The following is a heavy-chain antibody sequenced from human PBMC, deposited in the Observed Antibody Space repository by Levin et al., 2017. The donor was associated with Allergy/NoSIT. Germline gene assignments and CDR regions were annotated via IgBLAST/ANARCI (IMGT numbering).Heavy chain of an antibody. CDR2: IKVDGSET. D-gene: IGHD3-3*01. CDR1: GFSFSSYW. Sequence: QTGGSLRLSCEASGFSFSSYWMNWVRQAPGKGLEWVATIKVDGSETYYLDSVKGRFTISRDNAKNSLFLQINSLRPEDTAVYYCARDRYFDFWSGLRWGQGTLVTVSS. CDR3: ARDRYFDFWSGLR. V-gene: IGHV3-7*01. J-gene: IGHJ4*02.